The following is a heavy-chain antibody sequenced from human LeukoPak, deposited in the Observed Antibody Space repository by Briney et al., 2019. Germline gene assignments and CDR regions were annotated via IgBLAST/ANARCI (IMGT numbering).Heavy chain of an antibody. CDR1: GGSISSYY. Sequence: PSETLSLTCTVSGGSISSYYWSWIRQPPGKGLEWIGYIYYSGSTNYNPSLKSRVTISVDTSKNQFSLKLSSVTAADTAVYYCARVYSALFDYWGQGTLVTVSS. J-gene: IGHJ4*02. D-gene: IGHD4-11*01. CDR2: IYYSGST. CDR3: ARVYSALFDY. V-gene: IGHV4-59*12.